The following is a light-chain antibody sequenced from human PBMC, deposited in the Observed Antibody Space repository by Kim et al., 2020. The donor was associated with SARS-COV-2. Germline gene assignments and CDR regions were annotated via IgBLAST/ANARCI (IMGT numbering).Light chain of an antibody. J-gene: IGLJ3*02. V-gene: IGLV3-9*01. CDR2: QDS. CDR3: QAWDSSTWV. Sequence: SYELTQPLSVSVSLGQTASITCGGDNMGNKNDLWYQQKPGQAPVLVIYQDSNRPSGIPERFSGSNSGNTATLTISRAQAMDEADYYCQAWDSSTWVFGGGTQLTVL. CDR1: NMGNKN.